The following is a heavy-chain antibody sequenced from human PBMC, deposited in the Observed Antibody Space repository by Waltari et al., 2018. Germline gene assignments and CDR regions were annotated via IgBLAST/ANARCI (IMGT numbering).Heavy chain of an antibody. J-gene: IGHJ4*02. CDR2: IIPIFGTA. CDR3: ARGPLYDILTGYYDY. Sequence: QVQLVQSGAEVKKPGSSLKVSCKASGGTFCSYAISWVRLAPGQGLEWMGGIIPIFGTANYAQKFQGRVTITADESTSTAYMELSSLRSEDTAVYYCARGPLYDILTGYYDYWGQGTLVTVSS. D-gene: IGHD3-9*01. V-gene: IGHV1-69*12. CDR1: GGTFCSYA.